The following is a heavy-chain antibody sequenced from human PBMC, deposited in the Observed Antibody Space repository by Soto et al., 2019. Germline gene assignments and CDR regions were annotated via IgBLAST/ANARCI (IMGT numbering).Heavy chain of an antibody. CDR2: IYYSGST. CDR3: ARDRDGYDLRYYGMDV. Sequence: PSETLSLTCTVSGGSISSDYWSWIRQPPGKGLEWIGYIYYSGSTNYNPSLKSRVTISVDTSKNQFSLKLSSVTAADTAVYYCARDRDGYDLRYYGMDVWGQGTTVTVSS. D-gene: IGHD3-3*01. J-gene: IGHJ6*02. CDR1: GGSISSDY. V-gene: IGHV4-59*01.